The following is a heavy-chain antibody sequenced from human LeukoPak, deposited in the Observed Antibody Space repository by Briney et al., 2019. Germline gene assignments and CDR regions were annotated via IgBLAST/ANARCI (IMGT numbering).Heavy chain of an antibody. CDR1: GFTFDDYA. J-gene: IGHJ4*02. CDR3: AKDMENYYDSSGYYQFDY. Sequence: GGSLRLSCAASGFTFDDYAMHWVRHAPGKGLEWVSLISGDGGSTYYADSVKGRFTISRDNSKNSLYLQMNSLRTEDTALYYCAKDMENYYDSSGYYQFDYWGQGTLVTVSS. V-gene: IGHV3-43*02. D-gene: IGHD3-22*01. CDR2: ISGDGGST.